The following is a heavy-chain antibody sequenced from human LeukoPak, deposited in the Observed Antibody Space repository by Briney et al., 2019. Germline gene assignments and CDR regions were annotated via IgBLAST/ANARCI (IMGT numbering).Heavy chain of an antibody. CDR3: ARDRGAKTFHFDY. D-gene: IGHD1-26*01. CDR2: ISSNGGST. J-gene: IGHJ4*02. V-gene: IGHV3-64*01. CDR1: GFTFSSYA. Sequence: GGSLRLSCAASGFTFSSYAMHWVRQAPGKGLEYVSAISSNGGSTYYANSVKGRFTISRDNSKNTLYLQMGSLRAEDMAVYYCARDRGAKTFHFDYWGQGTLVTVSS.